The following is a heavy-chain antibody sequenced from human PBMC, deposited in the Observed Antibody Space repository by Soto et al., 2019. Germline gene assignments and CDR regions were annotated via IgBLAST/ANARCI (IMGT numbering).Heavy chain of an antibody. J-gene: IGHJ4*02. CDR3: VAYISGYVH. D-gene: IGHD5-12*01. CDR1: GFTFSDHW. CDR2: SKNKANSYRI. V-gene: IGHV3-72*01. Sequence: PGGSLRLSCAPSGFTFSDHWMDLVRQAPGKGLEWVGRSKNKANSYRIEYVASVEGRFAMSRDGSKNSLYLQMDSLKTEDTAVYYCVAYISGYVHWGQGTLVTVSS.